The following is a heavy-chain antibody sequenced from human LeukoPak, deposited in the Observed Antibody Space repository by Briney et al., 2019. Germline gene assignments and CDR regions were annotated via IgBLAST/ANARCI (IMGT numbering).Heavy chain of an antibody. D-gene: IGHD6-19*01. CDR3: ARGGSGWFDAFDI. CDR1: GYTFTGYY. Sequence: GASVKVSCKASGYTFTGYYMHWVRQAPGQGLEWMGWINPNGDGTNYAQKFLGRATMTRDTSITTAYMELSRLRSDDTAVYYCARGGSGWFDAFDIWGQGTMVTVSS. V-gene: IGHV1-2*02. J-gene: IGHJ3*02. CDR2: INPNGDGT.